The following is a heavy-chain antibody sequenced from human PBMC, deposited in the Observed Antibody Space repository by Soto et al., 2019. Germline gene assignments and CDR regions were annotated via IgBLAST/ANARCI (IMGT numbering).Heavy chain of an antibody. D-gene: IGHD3-10*01. Sequence: PGGSPRLSGAASGFTFSSYAMSWVRQAPGKGLEWVSAISGSGGSTYYADSVKGRFTISRDNSKNTLYLQMNSLRAEDTAVYYCAKDPLSRVPRNNFDYWGQGTLVTVSS. J-gene: IGHJ4*02. CDR1: GFTFSSYA. CDR3: AKDPLSRVPRNNFDY. V-gene: IGHV3-23*01. CDR2: ISGSGGST.